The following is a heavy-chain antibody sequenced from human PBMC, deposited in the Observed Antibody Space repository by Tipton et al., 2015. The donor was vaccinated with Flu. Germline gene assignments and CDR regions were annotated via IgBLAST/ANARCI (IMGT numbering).Heavy chain of an antibody. J-gene: IGHJ6*02. CDR1: GFTFSGYG. D-gene: IGHD1-26*01. Sequence: SLRLSCAASGFTFSGYGMYWVRQTPGKGLEWVAIISYDGSDEYYADSVKGRFTISRDNPKNTVYLQMNSLRAEDTAVYYCAKEWLWEAFYYGMNVWGQGTTVTVSS. V-gene: IGHV3-30*18. CDR2: ISYDGSDE. CDR3: AKEWLWEAFYYGMNV.